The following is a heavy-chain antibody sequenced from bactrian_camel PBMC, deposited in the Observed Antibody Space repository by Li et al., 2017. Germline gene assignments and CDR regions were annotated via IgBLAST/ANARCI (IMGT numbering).Heavy chain of an antibody. V-gene: IGHV3S53*01. Sequence: HVQLVESGGGAVQAGGTLELSCTASENIFGGCGMGWYRQVPENERELVARFNHDGSITYKDRVKGRFTISEDNAKRTLYLQMNSLKPEDTAMYYCVADCELRYGHFDFNIGSRGQGTQVTVSS. CDR3: VADCELRYGHFDFNIGS. J-gene: IGHJ4*01. D-gene: IGHD2*01. CDR1: ENIFGGCG. CDR2: FNHDGSI.